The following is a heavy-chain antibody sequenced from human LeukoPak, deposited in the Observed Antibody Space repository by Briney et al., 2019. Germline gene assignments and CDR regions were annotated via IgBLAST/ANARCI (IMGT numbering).Heavy chain of an antibody. CDR1: GGSFSGYY. CDR3: ARGKSGYEFPSYWYFDL. Sequence: SETLSLTCAVYGGSFSGYYWSWIRQPPGKGLEWIGKINHSGSTNYNPSLKSRVTISVDTSKNQFSLKLSSVTAADTAVYYCARGKSGYEFPSYWYFDLWGRGTLVTVSS. D-gene: IGHD5-12*01. CDR2: INHSGST. J-gene: IGHJ2*01. V-gene: IGHV4-34*01.